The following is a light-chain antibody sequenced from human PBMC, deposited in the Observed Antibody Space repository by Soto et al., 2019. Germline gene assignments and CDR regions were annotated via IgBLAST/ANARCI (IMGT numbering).Light chain of an antibody. Sequence: QSVLTQPASVSGSPGQSITISCTGTSSDVGGYNYVSWYQHHPGKAPKLLIYDVSNRPSGVSNRSSGSKSDNTASLTISGLQPEDKADYYCSSYTTSNTRQIVFGTGTKVTVL. CDR1: SSDVGGYNY. V-gene: IGLV2-14*03. CDR3: SSYTTSNTRQIV. J-gene: IGLJ1*01. CDR2: DVS.